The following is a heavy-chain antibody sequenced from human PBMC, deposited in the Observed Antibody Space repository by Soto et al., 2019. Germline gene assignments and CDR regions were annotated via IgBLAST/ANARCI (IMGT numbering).Heavy chain of an antibody. D-gene: IGHD3-3*01. CDR1: GGTFSSYA. CDR2: IIPIFGTA. J-gene: IGHJ6*02. CDR3: ARCLRGADYDFWSGSKKLYYYYGMDV. V-gene: IGHV1-69*13. Sequence: SVKVSCKASGGTFSSYAISWVRQAPGQGLEWMGGIIPIFGTANYAQKFQGRVTITADESTSTAYMELSSLRSEDTAVYYCARCLRGADYDFWSGSKKLYYYYGMDVWGQGTTVTVSS.